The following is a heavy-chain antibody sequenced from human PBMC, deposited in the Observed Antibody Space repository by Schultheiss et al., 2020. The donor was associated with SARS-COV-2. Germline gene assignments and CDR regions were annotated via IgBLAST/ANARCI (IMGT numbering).Heavy chain of an antibody. Sequence: SQTLSLTCTVSGGSISTYYWSWIRQPPGKRLEWIGYVYYSGTTNYNPSLKSRVTMSVDTSKNQFSLKLSSVTAADTAVYYCARDYYDSSGYRYYGMDVWAKGPRSPSP. CDR2: VYYSGTT. D-gene: IGHD3-22*01. V-gene: IGHV4-59*08. CDR3: ARDYYDSSGYRYYGMDV. CDR1: GGSISTYY. J-gene: IGHJ6*02.